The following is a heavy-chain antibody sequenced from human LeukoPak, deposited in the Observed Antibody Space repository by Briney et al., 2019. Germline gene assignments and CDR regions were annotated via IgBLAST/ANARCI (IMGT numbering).Heavy chain of an antibody. V-gene: IGHV3-30-3*01. CDR2: ISYDGSNK. CDR3: ASPTRRDGYHLDY. D-gene: IGHD5-24*01. J-gene: IGHJ4*02. Sequence: GGSLRLSCAASGFTFSSYAMHWVRQAPGRGLEWVAVISYDGSNKYYADSVKGRFTISRDNSKNTLYLQMNSLRAEDTAVYYCASPTRRDGYHLDYWGQGTLVTVSS. CDR1: GFTFSSYA.